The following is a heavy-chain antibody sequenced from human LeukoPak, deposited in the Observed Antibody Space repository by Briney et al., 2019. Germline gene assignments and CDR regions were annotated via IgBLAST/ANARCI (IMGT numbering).Heavy chain of an antibody. V-gene: IGHV1-69*13. D-gene: IGHD2-2*01. Sequence: GASVKVSCKASGGTFSSYAISWVRQAPGQGLEWMGGIIPIFGTANYAQKFQGRVTITADESTSTAYMELSSLRSEDTAVNYCAREEYGSSTSCWDYYYYGMDVWGQGTTVTVSS. CDR1: GGTFSSYA. J-gene: IGHJ6*02. CDR3: AREEYGSSTSCWDYYYYGMDV. CDR2: IIPIFGTA.